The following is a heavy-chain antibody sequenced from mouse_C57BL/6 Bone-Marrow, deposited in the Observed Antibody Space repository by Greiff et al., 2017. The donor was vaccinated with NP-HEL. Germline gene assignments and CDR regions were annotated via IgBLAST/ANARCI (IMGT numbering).Heavy chain of an antibody. V-gene: IGHV1-76*01. J-gene: IGHJ1*03. CDR1: GYTFTDYY. D-gene: IGHD4-1*01. Sequence: QVHVKQSGAELVRPGASVKLSCKASGYTFTDYYINWVKQRPGQGLEWIARIYPGSGNTYYNEKFKGKATLTAEKSSSTAYMQLSSLTSEDSAVYFCARGLGRYFDVWGTGTTVTVSS. CDR2: IYPGSGNT. CDR3: ARGLGRYFDV.